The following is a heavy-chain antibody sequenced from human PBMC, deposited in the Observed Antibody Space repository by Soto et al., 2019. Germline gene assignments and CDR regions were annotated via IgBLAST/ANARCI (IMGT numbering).Heavy chain of an antibody. CDR3: AREGEMYCGNSQIYDY. CDR2: IIPIFGTA. Sequence: QVQLVQSGAEVKQPGSSVKVSCKASGGTFSSYAISWVRQAPGQGLEWMGGIIPIFGTANYAQKFQGRVTITADESTSTAYMELSSLRSEDTAVYYCAREGEMYCGNSQIYDYWGQGTLVTVSS. CDR1: GGTFSSYA. J-gene: IGHJ4*02. D-gene: IGHD2-8*02. V-gene: IGHV1-69*01.